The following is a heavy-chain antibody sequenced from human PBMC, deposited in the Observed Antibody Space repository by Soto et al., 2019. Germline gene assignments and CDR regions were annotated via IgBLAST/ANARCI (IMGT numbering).Heavy chain of an antibody. J-gene: IGHJ4*02. V-gene: IGHV1-69*06. D-gene: IGHD3-16*01. Sequence: SVKVSCKASGGTFSSYAISWVRQAPGQGLEWMGGIIPIFGTANYAQKFQGRVTITADKSTSTAYMELSSLRSEDTAVYYCARHWGDVEMATMFDYWGPGTLVTVYS. CDR3: ARHWGDVEMATMFDY. CDR1: GGTFSSYA. CDR2: IIPIFGTA.